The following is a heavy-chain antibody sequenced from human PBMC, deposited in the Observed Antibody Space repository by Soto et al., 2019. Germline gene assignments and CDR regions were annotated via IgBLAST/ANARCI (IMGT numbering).Heavy chain of an antibody. CDR1: GFTFSTYS. CDR2: ISSRSDI. CDR3: AREYTAWPLAYGLDV. Sequence: GGSLRLSCVGSGFTFSTYSIDWVRQAPGKGLEWVSSISSRSDIYYADSVKGRFTISRDNAKNSVSLQMNSLRAEDTAVYYCAREYTAWPLAYGLDVWGQGTTVTVSS. D-gene: IGHD2-2*02. J-gene: IGHJ6*02. V-gene: IGHV3-21*01.